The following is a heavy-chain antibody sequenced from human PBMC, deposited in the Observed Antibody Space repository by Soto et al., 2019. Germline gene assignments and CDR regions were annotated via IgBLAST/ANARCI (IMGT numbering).Heavy chain of an antibody. V-gene: IGHV1-2*02. CDR3: AGEPGSSSTDYYYGMDV. CDR1: GYTFTGYY. J-gene: IGHJ6*02. Sequence: ASVKVSCKASGYTFTGYYMHWVRQAPGQGLEWMGWINPNSGGTNYAQKFQGRVTMTRDTSISTAYVELSRLRSDDTAVYYCAGEPGSSSTDYYYGMDVWGQGTTVTVSS. CDR2: INPNSGGT. D-gene: IGHD6-6*01.